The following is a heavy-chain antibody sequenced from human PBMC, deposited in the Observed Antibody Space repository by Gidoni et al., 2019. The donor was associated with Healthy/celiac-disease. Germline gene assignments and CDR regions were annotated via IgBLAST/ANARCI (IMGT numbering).Heavy chain of an antibody. J-gene: IGHJ6*02. V-gene: IGHV1-3*01. Sequence: QVQLVQSGAEVKKPGASVKVSCKASGYTFTSYAMHWVRQAPGQRLEWMGWINAGNGNTKYSQKFQGRVTITRDTSASTAYMELSSLRSEDTAVYYCARAFLRAVYGYYYGMDVWGQGTTVTVSS. CDR3: ARAFLRAVYGYYYGMDV. CDR1: GYTFTSYA. D-gene: IGHD2-8*01. CDR2: INAGNGNT.